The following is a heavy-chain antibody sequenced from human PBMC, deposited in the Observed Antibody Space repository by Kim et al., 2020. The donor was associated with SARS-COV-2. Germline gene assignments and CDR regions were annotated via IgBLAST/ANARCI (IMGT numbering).Heavy chain of an antibody. V-gene: IGHV3-21*01. CDR1: GFTFSSYS. Sequence: GGSLRLSCAASGFTFSSYSMNWVRQAPGKGLEWVSTITTSSTYTYYADSVKGRFTISRDNAKNSLYLQMNSLRAEDTAVYYCARDRDDSVWGRYTILYYFDYWGQGTLVTVSS. J-gene: IGHJ4*02. CDR2: ITTSSTYT. CDR3: ARDRDDSVWGRYTILYYFDY. D-gene: IGHD3-16*01.